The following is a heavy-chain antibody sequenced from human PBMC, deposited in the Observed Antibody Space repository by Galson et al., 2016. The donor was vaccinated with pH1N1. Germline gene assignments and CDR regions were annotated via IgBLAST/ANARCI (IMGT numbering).Heavy chain of an antibody. CDR2: IFYTGST. J-gene: IGHJ5*02. V-gene: IGHV4-59*11. Sequence: LSLTCRVSGGSIGSHYWTWVRQPPGRGLEWIGYIFYTGSTNYNPSLKSRVTISLDTSNNQFSLQLNSVTAADTAVYYCARVDYGRFDPWGQGTLVTVSS. CDR3: ARVDYGRFDP. D-gene: IGHD4/OR15-4a*01. CDR1: GGSIGSHY.